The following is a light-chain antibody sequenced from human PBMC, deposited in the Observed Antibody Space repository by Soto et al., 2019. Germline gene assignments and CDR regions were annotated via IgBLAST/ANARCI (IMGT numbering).Light chain of an antibody. CDR2: GSF. CDR1: QSVRKYY. CDR3: QQYGGTTPYT. V-gene: IGKV3-20*01. J-gene: IGKJ2*01. Sequence: EIVLTQSPGTLSLSPGERASLSCRAIQSVRKYYLAWYQQKPGQPPRLLIFGSFNRATGIPDRFSGSGSGTDFTLTISRLETDSFAVYFYQQYGGTTPYTFDQGTKVEI.